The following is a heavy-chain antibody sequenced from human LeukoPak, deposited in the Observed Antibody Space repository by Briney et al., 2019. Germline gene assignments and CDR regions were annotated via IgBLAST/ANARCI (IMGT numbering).Heavy chain of an antibody. CDR3: AREASAAMVP. Sequence: GGSLRLSCAVSGFTFSSYWMHWARQAPGNGLVWVSRINSDGSSTIYADSVKGRFTISRDNAKNTLYLQMNSLRAEDTAVYYCAREASAAMVPWGQGTLVTVSS. CDR1: GFTFSSYW. CDR2: INSDGSST. J-gene: IGHJ5*02. V-gene: IGHV3-74*01. D-gene: IGHD5-18*01.